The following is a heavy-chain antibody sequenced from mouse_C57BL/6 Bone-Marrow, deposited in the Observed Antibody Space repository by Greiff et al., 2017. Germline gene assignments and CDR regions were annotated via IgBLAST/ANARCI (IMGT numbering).Heavy chain of an antibody. CDR2: ISRGSSTI. CDR3: ARVYYSNNGGYAMDY. CDR1: GFTFSDYG. V-gene: IGHV5-17*03. D-gene: IGHD2-5*01. J-gene: IGHJ4*01. Sequence: EVMLVESGGGLVKPGGSLKFSCAASGFTFSDYGMHWVRQAPEKGLEWVAYISRGSSTIYYADTVKGRVTISRDNAKNTLYLQMTSLRSEDTAMYYCARVYYSNNGGYAMDYWGQGTSVTVSS.